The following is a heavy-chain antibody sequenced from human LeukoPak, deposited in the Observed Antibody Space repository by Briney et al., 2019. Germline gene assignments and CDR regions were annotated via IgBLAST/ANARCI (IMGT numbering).Heavy chain of an antibody. CDR1: GFTVSSNY. CDR3: ANNGGVGPRTDAFDI. D-gene: IGHD2-8*02. Sequence: GGSLRLSCAASGFTVSSNYMSWVRQAPGKGLEWVSVIYSGGSTYYADSVKGRFTIPRDNSKNTLYLQMNSLRAEDTAVYYCANNGGVGPRTDAFDIWGQGTMVTVSS. CDR2: IYSGGST. V-gene: IGHV3-53*01. J-gene: IGHJ3*02.